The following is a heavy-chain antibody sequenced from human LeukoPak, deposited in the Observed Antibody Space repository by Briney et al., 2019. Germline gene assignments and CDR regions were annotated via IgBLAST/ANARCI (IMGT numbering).Heavy chain of an antibody. CDR3: AKLGGYYDNSASRYFDY. V-gene: IGHV3-30*18. D-gene: IGHD3-22*01. J-gene: IGHJ4*02. CDR2: ISYDGNIR. CDR1: GFTFSNYG. Sequence: GRSLRLSCAASGFTFSNYGIHWVRQAPGKGLEWVAVISYDGNIRYYADSVKGRFTISRDNSKNTVYLQMNSLRADDTAVYYCAKLGGYYDNSASRYFDYWGQGTLVTVSS.